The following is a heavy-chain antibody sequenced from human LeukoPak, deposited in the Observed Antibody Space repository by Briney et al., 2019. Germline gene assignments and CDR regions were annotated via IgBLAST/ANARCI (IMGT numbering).Heavy chain of an antibody. CDR2: ISGSGDST. Sequence: GGSLRLSCTVSGFTVSSNSMSWVRQAPGKGLEWVSSISGSGDSTFYADSVKGRFSISRDNSKNTLYLQVNGLRTEDTAVYYCAKDRLLNCRGDCYIFDYWGQGTVVTVSS. J-gene: IGHJ4*02. CDR1: GFTVSSNS. D-gene: IGHD2-21*02. CDR3: AKDRLLNCRGDCYIFDY. V-gene: IGHV3-23*01.